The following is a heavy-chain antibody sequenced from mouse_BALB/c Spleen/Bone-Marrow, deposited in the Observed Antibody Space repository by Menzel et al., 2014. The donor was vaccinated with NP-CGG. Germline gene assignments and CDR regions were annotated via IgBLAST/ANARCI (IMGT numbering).Heavy chain of an antibody. V-gene: IGHV3-1*02. CDR3: APTTVVAHYAMDY. Sequence: EVQLVESGPDLVKPSQSLSLTCTVTGYSITSGYSCHWIRQFPGNKLEWMGYIHYSGSTNYNPSLKSRISITRDTSKNQFFLQLNSVTTEDTATYYCAPTTVVAHYAMDYWGQGTSVTVSS. CDR2: IHYSGST. CDR1: GYSITSGYS. J-gene: IGHJ4*01. D-gene: IGHD1-1*01.